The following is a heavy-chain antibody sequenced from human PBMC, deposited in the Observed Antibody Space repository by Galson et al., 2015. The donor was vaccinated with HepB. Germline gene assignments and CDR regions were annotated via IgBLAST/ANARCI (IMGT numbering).Heavy chain of an antibody. J-gene: IGHJ4*02. CDR2: IIPIFGTA. V-gene: IGHV1-69*13. CDR1: GGTFSSYA. D-gene: IGHD1-14*01. CDR3: AAHLPGGNQGYYFDY. Sequence: SVKVSCKASGGTFSSYAISWVRQAPGQGLEWMGGIIPIFGTANYAQKFQGRVTITADESTSTAYMELSSLRSEDTAVYYCAAHLPGGNQGYYFDYWGQGTLVTVSS.